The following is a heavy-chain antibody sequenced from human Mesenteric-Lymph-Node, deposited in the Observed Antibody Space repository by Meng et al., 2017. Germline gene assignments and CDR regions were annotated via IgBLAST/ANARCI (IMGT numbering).Heavy chain of an antibody. CDR2: IRSKAYGGTT. J-gene: IGHJ4*02. D-gene: IGHD4-23*01. CDR1: GFTFGDYA. V-gene: IGHV3-49*04. Sequence: GESLKISCTASGFTFGDYAISWVRQAPGKGLEWVGFIRSKAYGGTTEYAASVKGRFTISRDDSKSIAYLQMNSLKTEDTAVYYCTRTIPSTVVTHFSDYWGQGTLVTVSS. CDR3: TRTIPSTVVTHFSDY.